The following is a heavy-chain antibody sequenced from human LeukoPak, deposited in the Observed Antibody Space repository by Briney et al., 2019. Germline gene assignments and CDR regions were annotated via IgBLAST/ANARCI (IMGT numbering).Heavy chain of an antibody. CDR3: ARTHYGDSNFDY. J-gene: IGHJ4*02. CDR1: GGSISSYY. Sequence: SETLSLTCTVSGGSISSYYWSWIRQPPGKGLEWIGYIYYSGSTNYNPSLKSRVTISVDTSKNQFSLKPSSVTAADTAVYYCARTHYGDSNFDYWGQGTLVTVSS. D-gene: IGHD4-17*01. CDR2: IYYSGST. V-gene: IGHV4-59*08.